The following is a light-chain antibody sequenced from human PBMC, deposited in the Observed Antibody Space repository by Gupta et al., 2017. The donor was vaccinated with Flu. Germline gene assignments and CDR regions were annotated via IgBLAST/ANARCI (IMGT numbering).Light chain of an antibody. CDR1: QSVGDN. V-gene: IGKV3-15*01. CDR2: GAS. J-gene: IGKJ1*01. CDR3: QQYDDWPPWT. Sequence: VMTQSAATLSVSPGQSATLSCRASQSVGDNVAWYQQKRGQAPRLLIYGASTRATGIPARFSGSGSGTEFTLTISSLQSDDFAIYYCQQYDDWPPWTFGQGTKMEI.